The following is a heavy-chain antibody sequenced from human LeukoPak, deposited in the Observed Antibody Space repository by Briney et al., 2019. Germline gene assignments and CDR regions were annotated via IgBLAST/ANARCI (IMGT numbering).Heavy chain of an antibody. D-gene: IGHD3-10*01. CDR2: IKTKTEGGTT. CDR1: GFTFSNVL. J-gene: IGHJ4*02. Sequence: GGSLRLSREASGFTFSNVLMNCVRQAAGQGVEWIGRIKTKTEGGTTEYIAPVKGRFTISRADSKNTVYLQMNSLQTEDTALYYCVTRVRSTGDYWGQGTLVTVSS. CDR3: VTRVRSTGDY. V-gene: IGHV3-15*01.